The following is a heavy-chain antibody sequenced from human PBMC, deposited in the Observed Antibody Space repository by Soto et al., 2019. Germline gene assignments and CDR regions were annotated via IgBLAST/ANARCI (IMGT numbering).Heavy chain of an antibody. J-gene: IGHJ5*02. CDR1: GGSISSSSYY. Sequence: SETLSLTCTVSGGSISSSSYYWGWIRQPPGKGLEWIGSIYYSGSTYYNTSLKSRVTISVDTSKNQFSLKLSSVTAADTAVYYCARDTGFAAVAGTTEADGPKINWFDPWGQGTLVTVSS. CDR3: ARDTGFAAVAGTTEADGPKINWFDP. CDR2: IYYSGST. V-gene: IGHV4-39*02. D-gene: IGHD6-19*01.